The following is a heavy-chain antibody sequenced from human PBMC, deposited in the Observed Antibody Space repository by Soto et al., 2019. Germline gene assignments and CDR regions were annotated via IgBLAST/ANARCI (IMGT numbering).Heavy chain of an antibody. CDR2: INAGGGST. Sequence: GGSLRLSCAASGFTFSDYAMSWVRQAPGKGLEWVSAINAGGGSTYYAESVKGRVTISRDSSKKTLYLQMNSLRAEDTAVYYCAKDSSTVRFLEWLLSPNGMDVWGQGTTVTVSS. CDR3: AKDSSTVRFLEWLLSPNGMDV. V-gene: IGHV3-23*01. CDR1: GFTFSDYA. D-gene: IGHD3-3*01. J-gene: IGHJ6*02.